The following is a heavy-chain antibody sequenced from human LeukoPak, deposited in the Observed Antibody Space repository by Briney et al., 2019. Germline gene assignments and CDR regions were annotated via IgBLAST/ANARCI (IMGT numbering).Heavy chain of an antibody. CDR2: ISGSGGNT. V-gene: IGHV3-23*01. Sequence: GGSLRLSCAASGFTFSSYAMSWVRQAPGKGLEWVPAISGSGGNTYYADSVKGRFTISRDNSKNTLYLQMNSLRADDTAVYYCATAYSSGWYGAFDIWGQGTMVTVSS. D-gene: IGHD6-19*01. CDR1: GFTFSSYA. J-gene: IGHJ3*02. CDR3: ATAYSSGWYGAFDI.